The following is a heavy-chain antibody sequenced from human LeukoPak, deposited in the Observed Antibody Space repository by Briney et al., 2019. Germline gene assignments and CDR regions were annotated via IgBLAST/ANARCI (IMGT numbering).Heavy chain of an antibody. J-gene: IGHJ4*02. CDR3: ARDGYSGNDGL. CDR2: IYHSGST. V-gene: IGHV4-59*01. D-gene: IGHD5-12*01. CDR1: GGSISSYY. Sequence: SETLSLTCTVSGGSISSYYWSWIRQPPGKGLEWIGYIYHSGSTKYNPSLKSRVTISVDTSKNQFSLKLSSVTAADTAVYYCARDGYSGNDGLWGQGSLVTVSS.